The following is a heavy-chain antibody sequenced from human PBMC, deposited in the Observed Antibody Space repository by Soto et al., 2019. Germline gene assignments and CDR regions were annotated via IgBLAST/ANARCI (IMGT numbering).Heavy chain of an antibody. CDR2: VKDGGST. Sequence: QVQLQQWGAGLLKPSETLSLTCTVNGGSLTCYYWSWFRQPPGKGLEWIGEVKDGGSTNYSPSLRGRDSISADTSKNHFSLRLNSVTAADTAVYFCARGQEGIVATHWDQGALVTVSS. CDR1: GGSLTCYY. D-gene: IGHD5-12*01. V-gene: IGHV4-34*01. CDR3: ARGQEGIVATH. J-gene: IGHJ4*02.